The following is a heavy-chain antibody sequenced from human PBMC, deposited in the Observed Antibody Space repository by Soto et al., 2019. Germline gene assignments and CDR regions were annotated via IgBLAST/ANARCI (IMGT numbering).Heavy chain of an antibody. J-gene: IGHJ3*02. CDR2: ISRSSSTI. Sequence: GGSLRLSCAASGFTFTNFRMSWVRQAPGKGLEWVSYISRSSSTIFYADSVKGRFTISRDNARSSVFLHMNSLRDEDTAVNYCASDGGGSGWRDAAFEIWGQGTTVTVSS. D-gene: IGHD6-19*01. CDR1: GFTFTNFR. CDR3: ASDGGGSGWRDAAFEI. V-gene: IGHV3-48*02.